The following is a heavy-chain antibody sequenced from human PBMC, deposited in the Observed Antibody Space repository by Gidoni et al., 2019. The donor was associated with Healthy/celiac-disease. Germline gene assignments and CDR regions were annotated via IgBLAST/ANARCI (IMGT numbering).Heavy chain of an antibody. CDR1: GGSISSSSYY. J-gene: IGHJ4*02. CDR3: AGLGGTGLKNPDFGGYFDY. D-gene: IGHD3-16*01. CDR2: IYYSGST. Sequence: QLQLQESGPGLVKPSETLSLTCTVSGGSISSSSYYWGWIRQPPGKGLEWIGSIYYSGSTYYNPSLKSRVTISVDTSKNQFSLKLSSVTAADTAVYYCAGLGGTGLKNPDFGGYFDYWGQGTLVTVSS. V-gene: IGHV4-39*01.